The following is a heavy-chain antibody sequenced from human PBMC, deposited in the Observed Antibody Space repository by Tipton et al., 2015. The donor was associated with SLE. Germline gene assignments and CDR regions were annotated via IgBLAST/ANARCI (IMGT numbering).Heavy chain of an antibody. CDR2: IDPGGGSA. V-gene: IGHV1-46*01. Sequence: QLVQSGAEVKKPGESLKISCKASGYSFTSHWVRQAPGEGLEWMGIIDPGGGSARYAQKFQGRVTMTRDTSTSTVYMELTSLRSEDTAVYYCARHLYNIGWNHFDYWGPGTLVAVSS. CDR3: ARHLYNIGWNHFDY. J-gene: IGHJ4*02. CDR1: GYSFTS. D-gene: IGHD6-19*01.